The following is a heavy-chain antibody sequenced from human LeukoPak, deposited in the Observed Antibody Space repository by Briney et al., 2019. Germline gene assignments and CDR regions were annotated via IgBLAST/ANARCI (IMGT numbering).Heavy chain of an antibody. Sequence: GGSLRLSCAASGFTFSSYAMSWVRQAPGKGLEWVSAISGSGGGTYYADSVKGRFTISRDNSKNTLYLQMNSLRADDTAVYYCAKDHYCSTTSCQLNWFDPWGQGTLVTVSS. J-gene: IGHJ5*02. V-gene: IGHV3-23*01. CDR3: AKDHYCSTTSCQLNWFDP. CDR1: GFTFSSYA. D-gene: IGHD2-2*01. CDR2: ISGSGGGT.